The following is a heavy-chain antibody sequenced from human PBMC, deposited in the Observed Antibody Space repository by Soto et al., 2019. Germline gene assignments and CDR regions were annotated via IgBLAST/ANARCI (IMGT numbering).Heavy chain of an antibody. CDR3: ALNSGSWSYYFDY. CDR2: ISGGGETT. CDR1: GFTFSSYA. Sequence: EVQLLESGGGLVQPGGSLRLSCAASGFTFSSYAMWWVRQAPGKGLECVSAISGGGETTYYADSVKGRFTISRDNSKNTLYLQMNSLRAEDTAVYYCALNSGSWSYYFDYWGQGTLVTVSS. V-gene: IGHV3-23*01. D-gene: IGHD3-10*01. J-gene: IGHJ4*02.